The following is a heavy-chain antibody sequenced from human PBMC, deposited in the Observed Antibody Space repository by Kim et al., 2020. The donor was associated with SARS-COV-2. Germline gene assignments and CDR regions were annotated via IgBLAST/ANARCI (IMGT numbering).Heavy chain of an antibody. CDR3: GRATIVVVIINFDY. Sequence: SETLSLTCTVSGGSISSGGYCWSWSRQHPGKRLEWSGNNYYSGSNYNNPSIKRGVTISVDTKKNQFPQKLSSATAAATAEYYCGRATIVVVIINFDYWG. V-gene: IGHV4-31*03. CDR2: NYYSGSN. J-gene: IGHJ4*01. D-gene: IGHD3-22*01. CDR1: GGSISSGGYC.